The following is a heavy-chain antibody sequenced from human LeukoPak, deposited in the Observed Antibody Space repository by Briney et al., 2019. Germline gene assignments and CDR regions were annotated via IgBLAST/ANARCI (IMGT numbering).Heavy chain of an antibody. V-gene: IGHV3-33*01. CDR1: GFTFSSYG. CDR3: ARDLAADKRAMDV. Sequence: GGSLRLSCAASGFTFSSYGMHWVRQAPGKGLEWVAVIWYDGSNKYYADSVKGRFTISRDNSKNTLYLQMNSLRAEDTAVYYCARDLAADKRAMDVWGQGTTVTVSS. CDR2: IWYDGSNK. D-gene: IGHD6-13*01. J-gene: IGHJ6*02.